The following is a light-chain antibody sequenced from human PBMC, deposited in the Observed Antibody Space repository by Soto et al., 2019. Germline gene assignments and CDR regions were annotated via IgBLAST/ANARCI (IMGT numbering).Light chain of an antibody. CDR3: QQTSSAPFT. Sequence: DIQMTQSPYSLSAAVGDRVTIAAGAGQNINTYWNWYRQKPGKAPKLLMFDAASLQSGVPSRFSGSGSRTDFTLTITSLQPEDFATYYCQQTSSAPFTFGPGTKVDIK. J-gene: IGKJ3*01. V-gene: IGKV1-39*01. CDR1: QNINTY. CDR2: DAA.